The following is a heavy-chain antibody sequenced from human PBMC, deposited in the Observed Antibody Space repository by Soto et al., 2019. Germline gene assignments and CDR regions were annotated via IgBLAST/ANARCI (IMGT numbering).Heavy chain of an antibody. CDR3: ARNPREQQLPYYYYYGIDV. CDR2: IIPIFGTA. D-gene: IGHD6-13*01. J-gene: IGHJ6*02. Sequence: QVQLVQSGAEVKKPGSSVKVSCKASGGTFSSYAISWVRQAPGQGLEWMGGIIPIFGTANYAQKFQGRVTITADESTSTAYMELSSLRSEDTAVYYCARNPREQQLPYYYYYGIDVWGQGTTVTVSS. V-gene: IGHV1-69*01. CDR1: GGTFSSYA.